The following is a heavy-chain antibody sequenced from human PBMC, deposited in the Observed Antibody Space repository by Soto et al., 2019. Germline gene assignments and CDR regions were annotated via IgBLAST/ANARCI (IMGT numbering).Heavy chain of an antibody. CDR1: GFSFSSYA. CDR3: ARDNWNDGYYFDY. J-gene: IGHJ4*02. D-gene: IGHD1-20*01. V-gene: IGHV3-33*01. CDR2: IWFDGSNE. Sequence: SLRLSCAASGFSFSSYAMHWVRQAPGKGLEWVAIIWFDGSNEYYGDSVKGRFTISRDNSKNTLSLQMNSLRVEDTATYYCARDNWNDGYYFDYWGQGTLVTVSS.